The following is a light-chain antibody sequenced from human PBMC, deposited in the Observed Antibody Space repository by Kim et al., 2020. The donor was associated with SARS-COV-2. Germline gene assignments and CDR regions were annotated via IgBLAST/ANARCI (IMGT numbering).Light chain of an antibody. V-gene: IGKV1-8*01. CDR3: QQYYSYPLT. Sequence: ASTGDRVTITCRASQGISSYLAWYQQKPGKAPKLLIYAASTLQSGVPSRFSGSGSGTDFALTISCLQSEDFATYYCQQYYSYPLTFGGGTKVDIK. J-gene: IGKJ4*01. CDR1: QGISSY. CDR2: AAS.